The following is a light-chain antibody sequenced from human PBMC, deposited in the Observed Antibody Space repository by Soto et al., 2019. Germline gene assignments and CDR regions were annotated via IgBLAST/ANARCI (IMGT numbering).Light chain of an antibody. CDR1: STNIGADYD. J-gene: IGLJ3*02. CDR2: GNK. CDR3: RSYDVSLHWV. Sequence: QSVLTQPPSVSGAPGQTVTISCTGSSTNIGADYDVHWFQQLPGAAPKLLLYGNKYRPSGVPDRFSGSKSGASASLAITGLQAEDDADYYCRSYDVSLHWVFGGGTKLTVL. V-gene: IGLV1-40*01.